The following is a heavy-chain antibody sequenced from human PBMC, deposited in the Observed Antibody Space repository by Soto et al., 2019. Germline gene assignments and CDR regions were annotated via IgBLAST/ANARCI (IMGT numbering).Heavy chain of an antibody. CDR2: ISAYDGNT. D-gene: IGHD2-2*01. Sequence: ASVKVSCKASGYPFTKYGISWVRQAPGQGLEWMGWISAYDGNTNFAQKLQGRVTMTTDTSTSTAYMELRSLRSEDTAVYYCARDFCPSLLGYCSSTSCFVCSKPYYYGMDVWGQGTTVTAP. CDR3: ARDFCPSLLGYCSSTSCFVCSKPYYYGMDV. J-gene: IGHJ6*02. CDR1: GYPFTKYG. V-gene: IGHV1-18*01.